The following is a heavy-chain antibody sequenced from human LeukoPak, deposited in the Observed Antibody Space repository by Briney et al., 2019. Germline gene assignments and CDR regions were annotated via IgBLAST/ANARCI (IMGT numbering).Heavy chain of an antibody. D-gene: IGHD6-13*01. CDR3: ARAPPYSSSWYGAFDY. J-gene: IGHJ4*02. CDR2: IYYSGST. CDR1: GGSISSYY. Sequence: PSETLSLTCTVSGGSISSYYWSWIRQPPGKGLERIGYIYYSGSTNYNPSLKSRVTISVDTSKNQFSLKLSSVTAADTAVYYCARAPPYSSSWYGAFDYWGQGTLVTVSS. V-gene: IGHV4-59*01.